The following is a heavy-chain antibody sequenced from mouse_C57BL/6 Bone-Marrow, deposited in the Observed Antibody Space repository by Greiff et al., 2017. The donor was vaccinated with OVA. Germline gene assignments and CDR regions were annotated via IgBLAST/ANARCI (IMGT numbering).Heavy chain of an antibody. V-gene: IGHV2-3*01. CDR2: LWGDGST. Sequence: VQGVESGPGLVAPSQSLSITCTVSGFSLTSYGVSWVRQPPGKGLEWLGVLWGDGSTNYHSALISRLSISKDNSKGQVFLKLNSLQTDDTATYSCAKEGKNYYGYYAMDYWGQGTSVTVSA. J-gene: IGHJ4*01. CDR3: AKEGKNYYGYYAMDY. CDR1: GFSLTSYG. D-gene: IGHD1-1*01.